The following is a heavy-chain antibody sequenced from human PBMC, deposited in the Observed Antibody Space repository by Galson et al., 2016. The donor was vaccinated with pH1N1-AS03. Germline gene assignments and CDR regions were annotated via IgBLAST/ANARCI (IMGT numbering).Heavy chain of an antibody. Sequence: SVKVSCKASGYAFTDYYMHLLRQTPGQGLGWMAWINTDSGGTDYAQKFQGRVTMTTDTSTSTAYMELRSLRSDDTAVYYCARSGSGSFYEGDFWGQGTLVSVSS. D-gene: IGHD3-10*01. CDR2: INTDSGGT. J-gene: IGHJ4*02. V-gene: IGHV1-2*02. CDR3: ARSGSGSFYEGDF. CDR1: GYAFTDYY.